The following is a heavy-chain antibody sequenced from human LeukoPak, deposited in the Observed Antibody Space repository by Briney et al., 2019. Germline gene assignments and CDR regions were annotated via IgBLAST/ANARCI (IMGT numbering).Heavy chain of an antibody. D-gene: IGHD2-15*01. V-gene: IGHV3-7*01. CDR1: GFTFSSYW. CDR2: IKQDGSEK. J-gene: IGHJ4*02. Sequence: GGSLRLSCAASGFTFSSYWMSWVRQAPGKGLEWVANIKQDGSEKYYVDSVKGRFTISRDNAKNSLYLQMNSLRAVDTAVYYCATLRYCSGGSCYIPFDYWGQGTLVTVSS. CDR3: ATLRYCSGGSCYIPFDY.